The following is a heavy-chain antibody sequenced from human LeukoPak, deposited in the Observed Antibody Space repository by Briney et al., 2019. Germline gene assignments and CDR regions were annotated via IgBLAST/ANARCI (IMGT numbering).Heavy chain of an antibody. CDR1: GGSFSGYY. Sequence: PSETLSLTCAVYGGSFSGYYWSWIRQPPGKGLEWIGEINHSGSTNYNPSLKSRVTISVDTSKNQFSLKLSSVTAADMAVYYCARRRGYSYGLDYWGQGTLVTVSS. V-gene: IGHV4-34*01. CDR2: INHSGST. J-gene: IGHJ4*02. D-gene: IGHD5-18*01. CDR3: ARRRGYSYGLDY.